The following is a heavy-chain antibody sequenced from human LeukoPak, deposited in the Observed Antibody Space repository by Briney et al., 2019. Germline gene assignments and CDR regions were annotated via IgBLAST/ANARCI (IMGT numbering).Heavy chain of an antibody. V-gene: IGHV3-23*01. Sequence: GGSLRLSCAASGFTFSSYAMSWVRQAPGKGLEWVSAISGSGGSTYYADSVKGRFTIFRDNSKNTLYLQMNSLRAEDTAVYYCAKFLPTHIVVANYYFDYWGQGTLVTVSS. CDR1: GFTFSSYA. CDR3: AKFLPTHIVVANYYFDY. CDR2: ISGSGGST. D-gene: IGHD2-21*01. J-gene: IGHJ4*02.